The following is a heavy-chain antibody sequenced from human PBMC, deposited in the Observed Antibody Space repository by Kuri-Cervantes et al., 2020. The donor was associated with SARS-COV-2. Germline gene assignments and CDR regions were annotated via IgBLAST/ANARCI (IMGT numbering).Heavy chain of an antibody. CDR2: ITGSAGRT. CDR3: AKGISVEEARVGEN. V-gene: IGHV3-23*01. CDR1: GFTFSSYA. Sequence: GESLKISCSASGFTFSSYAMTWVRQTPGKGLEWVSTITGSAGRTNYADSVKGRFTISRDNSKNTMYLQMNSVRAEDTALYYCAKGISVEEARVGENWSQGTLVTVSS. D-gene: IGHD3-3*02. J-gene: IGHJ4*02.